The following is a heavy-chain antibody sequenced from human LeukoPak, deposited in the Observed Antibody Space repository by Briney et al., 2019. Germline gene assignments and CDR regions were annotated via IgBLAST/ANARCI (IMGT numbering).Heavy chain of an antibody. V-gene: IGHV3-7*01. Sequence: AGGSLRLSCAASGFTFSSYWMSWVRQAPGKGLEWVANIKQDGSEKYYVDSVKGRFTISRDNAKTSLYLQMNSLRAEDTAMYYCARDKLMGDSYFDHWGQGTLVTVSS. D-gene: IGHD2-21*02. J-gene: IGHJ4*02. CDR3: ARDKLMGDSYFDH. CDR2: IKQDGSEK. CDR1: GFTFSSYW.